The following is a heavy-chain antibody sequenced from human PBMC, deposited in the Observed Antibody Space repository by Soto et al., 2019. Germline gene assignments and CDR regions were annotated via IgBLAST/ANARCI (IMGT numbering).Heavy chain of an antibody. Sequence: QVQLVQSGAEVKKPGASVTVSCKASGYTFTSKAMHWVRQAPGQRLEWMGWINAATGDTNYSEKFQGRVTISRDTSANTTSMELSSLRSEDTAVYYCARARTYYFGSGLDSWGQGTLVTVSS. J-gene: IGHJ4*02. V-gene: IGHV1-3*01. CDR2: INAATGDT. D-gene: IGHD3-10*01. CDR1: GYTFTSKA. CDR3: ARARTYYFGSGLDS.